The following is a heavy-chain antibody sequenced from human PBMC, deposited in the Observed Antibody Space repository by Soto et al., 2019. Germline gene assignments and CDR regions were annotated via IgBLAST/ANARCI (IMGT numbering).Heavy chain of an antibody. Sequence: QLQLQESGSGLVKPSQTLSLTCAVSGGSISSGGYSWTWIRQPPGKGLEWIGYMYHGGNTYYNPSLQSRVTKSGDRSNNQFPLNLISVAAADTSVYYCARNLAADDALDVWGQGTMVTVSS. V-gene: IGHV4-30-2*01. J-gene: IGHJ3*01. CDR1: GGSISSGGYS. CDR2: MYHGGNT. D-gene: IGHD2-15*01. CDR3: ARNLAADDALDV.